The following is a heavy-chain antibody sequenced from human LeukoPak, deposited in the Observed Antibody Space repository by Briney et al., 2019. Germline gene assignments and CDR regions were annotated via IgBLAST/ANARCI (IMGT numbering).Heavy chain of an antibody. V-gene: IGHV1-69*04. CDR1: GGTFSSYA. CDR2: IIPILGIA. J-gene: IGHJ4*02. CDR3: ARVFSYDSSGSYYFDY. D-gene: IGHD3-22*01. Sequence: SVKVSCKASGGTFSSYAISWVRQAPGQGLEWMGRIIPILGIANYAQKFQGRVTITADESTSTAYMELSSLRSEDTAVYYCARVFSYDSSGSYYFDYWGQGTLVTVSS.